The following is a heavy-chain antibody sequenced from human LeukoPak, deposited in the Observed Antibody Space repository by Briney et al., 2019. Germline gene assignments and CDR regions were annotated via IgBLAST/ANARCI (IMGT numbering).Heavy chain of an antibody. J-gene: IGHJ4*02. V-gene: IGHV4-30-4*01. CDR2: IYYSGST. CDR3: ARVGFSSRSYYYDSSGYYYDY. Sequence: PSQTLSLTCTVSGGSISSGDYYWSWIRQLPGTGLEWIGYIYYSGSTYYNPSLKSRVTISVDTSKNQFSLKLSSVTAADTAVYYCARVGFSSRSYYYDSSGYYYDYWGQGTLVTVSS. CDR1: GGSISSGDYY. D-gene: IGHD3-22*01.